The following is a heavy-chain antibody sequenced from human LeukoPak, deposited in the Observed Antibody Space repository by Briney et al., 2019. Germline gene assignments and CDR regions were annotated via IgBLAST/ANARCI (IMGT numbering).Heavy chain of an antibody. CDR1: GFTVSSNY. CDR3: ARGQDLTGGTPNWYFDL. D-gene: IGHD1-14*01. CDR2: IYSGGAT. Sequence: GGSLRLSCEASGFTVSSNYMSWVRQAPGKGLEWVSVIYSGGATYYADSVKGRFTISRDNSKDTLNLQMNSLRAEDTAIYYCARGQDLTGGTPNWYFDLWGRGALVAVSP. J-gene: IGHJ2*01. V-gene: IGHV3-66*01.